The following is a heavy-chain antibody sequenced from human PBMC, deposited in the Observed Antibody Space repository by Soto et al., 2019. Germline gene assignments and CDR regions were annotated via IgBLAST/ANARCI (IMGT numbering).Heavy chain of an antibody. J-gene: IGHJ5*02. V-gene: IGHV1-18*01. CDR2: ISAYNGNT. D-gene: IGHD3-10*01. CDR1: GYTFTSYG. CDR3: AGRVRGVLPVNWFDP. Sequence: QVQLVQSGAEVKKPGASVKVSCKASGYTFTSYGISWVRQAPGQGLEWMGWISAYNGNTNYAKKIQGRVTRTTDTATSTADMELRSLRSDDTAVYYCAGRVRGVLPVNWFDPWGQGTLVTVSS.